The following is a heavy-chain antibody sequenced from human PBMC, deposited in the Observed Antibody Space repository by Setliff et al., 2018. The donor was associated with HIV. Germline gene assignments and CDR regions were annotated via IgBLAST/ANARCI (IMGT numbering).Heavy chain of an antibody. Sequence: GPPVKVSCKASGGTFSSYAISWVRQAPGQGLEWMGGIIPILGIANYAQKFQGRVTITADKSTSTAYMELSSLRSEDTAVYYCATLGEYSSSWYWSYWGQGTLVTVSS. V-gene: IGHV1-69*10. CDR2: IIPILGIA. CDR3: ATLGEYSSSWYWSY. J-gene: IGHJ4*02. CDR1: GGTFSSYA. D-gene: IGHD6-13*01.